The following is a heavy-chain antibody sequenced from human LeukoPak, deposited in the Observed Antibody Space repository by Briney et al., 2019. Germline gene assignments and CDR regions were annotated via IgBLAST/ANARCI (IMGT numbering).Heavy chain of an antibody. CDR1: GFTFSSYE. CDR3: AKVKTDILIADS. J-gene: IGHJ4*02. V-gene: IGHV3-30*02. Sequence: PGGSLRLSCAASGFTFSSYEMHWVRQAPGKGLEWVSFIRFDGSNTYHADSVKGRFTISRDNSKNTLYLQMNSLTSEDTAVYYCAKVKTDILIADSWGQGTLVTVSS. CDR2: IRFDGSNT. D-gene: IGHD2-21*02.